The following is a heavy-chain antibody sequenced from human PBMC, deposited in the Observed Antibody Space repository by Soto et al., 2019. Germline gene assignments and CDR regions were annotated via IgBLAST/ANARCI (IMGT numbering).Heavy chain of an antibody. D-gene: IGHD6-25*01. Sequence: PGGSLRLSCAASGFTFSSSALHWVRQAPGKGLEWVAVISYDGSNKFYADSVKGRFTISRDNSQNTVYLQMNSLRAEDAAVYNCAREGISSGYRHWGQGXLVTVSS. CDR1: GFTFSSSA. CDR3: AREGISSGYRH. V-gene: IGHV3-30-3*01. CDR2: ISYDGSNK. J-gene: IGHJ4*02.